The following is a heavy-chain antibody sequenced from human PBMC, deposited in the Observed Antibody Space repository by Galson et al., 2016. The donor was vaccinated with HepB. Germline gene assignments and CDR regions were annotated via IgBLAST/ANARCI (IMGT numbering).Heavy chain of an antibody. CDR2: INGDGHNI. J-gene: IGHJ5*02. CDR1: GFTFSHFA. Sequence: SLRLSCAASGFTFSHFAISWVRQSPGGGLEWVSSINGDGHNIFYAESVKGRFTISRDNAKNTLYLQMNSLRVEDTAVYYCARPARGYMAMVADLWGQGTLVTVSS. CDR3: ARPARGYMAMVADL. D-gene: IGHD5-18*01. V-gene: IGHV3-23*01.